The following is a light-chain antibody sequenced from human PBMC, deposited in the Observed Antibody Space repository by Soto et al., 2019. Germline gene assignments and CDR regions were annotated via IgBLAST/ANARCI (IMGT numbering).Light chain of an antibody. CDR2: EGI. V-gene: IGLV2-23*01. CDR1: RSDVGSYNL. CDR3: CSFAGGSTGI. Sequence: QSVLTQPASVSGSPGQSITISCTGTRSDVGSYNLVSWYQHHPGKAPKLMIYEGIKRPSGVSDRFSGSKSGNTASLTISGLQAEDEADYYCCSFAGGSTGIIGTGTKVTVL. J-gene: IGLJ1*01.